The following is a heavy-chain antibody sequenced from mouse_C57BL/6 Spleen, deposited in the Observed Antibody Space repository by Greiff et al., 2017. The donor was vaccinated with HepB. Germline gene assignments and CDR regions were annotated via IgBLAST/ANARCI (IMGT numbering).Heavy chain of an antibody. Sequence: QVQLQQSGPELVKPGASVKISCKASGYAFSSSWMNWVKQRPGKGLEWIGRIYPGDGDTNYNGKFKGKATLTADKSSSTAYMQLSSLTSEDSAVYFCARDTYYGSSLRFAYWGQGTLVTVSA. V-gene: IGHV1-82*01. J-gene: IGHJ3*01. D-gene: IGHD1-1*01. CDR2: IYPGDGDT. CDR1: GYAFSSSW. CDR3: ARDTYYGSSLRFAY.